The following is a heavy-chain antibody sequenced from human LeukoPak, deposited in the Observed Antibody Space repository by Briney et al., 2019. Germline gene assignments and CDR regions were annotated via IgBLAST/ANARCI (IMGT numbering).Heavy chain of an antibody. Sequence: GGSLRLSCEASGFTFSSSAMTWVRQAPGKGLEWDSAITGSGANTNYADSVKGRFTISRDNSKNTLYLQMNSLRAEDTAVYYCAKDRTAWQFDYWGQGTLVTVSS. D-gene: IGHD2-21*02. V-gene: IGHV3-23*01. CDR2: ITGSGANT. CDR1: GFTFSSSA. CDR3: AKDRTAWQFDY. J-gene: IGHJ4*02.